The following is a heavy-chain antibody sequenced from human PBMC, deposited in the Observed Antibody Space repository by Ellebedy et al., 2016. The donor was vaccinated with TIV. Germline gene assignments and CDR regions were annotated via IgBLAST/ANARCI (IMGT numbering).Heavy chain of an antibody. CDR1: GGSFSDYY. CDR3: AREAGTGGDDAFDI. D-gene: IGHD1/OR15-1a*01. Sequence: MPSETLSLTCAVYGGSFSDYYWSWIRQPPGKGLEWIGEIADSGSTNYSQSLKSRVTISLDTSRIQFSLRLNSVTAAVTALYFCAREAGTGGDDAFDIWGQGKTVTVSS. CDR2: IADSGST. V-gene: IGHV4-34*01. J-gene: IGHJ3*02.